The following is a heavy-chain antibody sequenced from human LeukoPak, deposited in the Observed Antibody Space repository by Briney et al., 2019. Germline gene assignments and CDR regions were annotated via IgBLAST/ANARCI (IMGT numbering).Heavy chain of an antibody. V-gene: IGHV3-7*01. Sequence: GGSLRLSCAASGFTFSSYWMSWVRQAPGKGLEWVANIKQDGSEKYYVDSVKGRFTISRDNAKSSPYLQMNSLRAEDTAVYYCARYDFWSGFYYYYYMDVWGKGTTVTVSS. CDR3: ARYDFWSGFYYYYYMDV. CDR1: GFTFSSYW. J-gene: IGHJ6*03. CDR2: IKQDGSEK. D-gene: IGHD3-3*01.